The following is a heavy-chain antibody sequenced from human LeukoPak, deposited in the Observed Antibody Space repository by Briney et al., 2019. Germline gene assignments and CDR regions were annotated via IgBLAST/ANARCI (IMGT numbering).Heavy chain of an antibody. CDR1: GASISSYY. J-gene: IGHJ6*02. CDR3: SKGRKEQFYGSGILLPPGMDV. D-gene: IGHD3-10*01. CDR2: SSYSGST. Sequence: SETLSLTCTVSGASISSYYWNWIRQSPGKGLEWIGYSSYSGSTNYNPSLKSRVTISLDTSKNQFSLKLSSVTAADTAVYYCSKGRKEQFYGSGILLPPGMDVWGQGTTVIVSS. V-gene: IGHV4-59*08.